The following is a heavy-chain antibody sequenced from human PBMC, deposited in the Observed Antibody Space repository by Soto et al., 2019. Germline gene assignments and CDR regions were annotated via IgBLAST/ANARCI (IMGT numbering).Heavy chain of an antibody. J-gene: IGHJ2*01. CDR2: IYDSGST. V-gene: IGHV4-30-4*01. D-gene: IGHD4-17*01. Sequence: QLQLRESGPGLVKSSETLSLTCTVSGGSLSGGVGGPYYWSWIRRPPGKGLEWIGYIYDSGSTYYNPSLNSRVTISVDTSKKPFSLRLSSVTAADTAVYYCAREVIPLTTDLYFDLWGRGPLVTVSS. CDR3: AREVIPLTTDLYFDL. CDR1: GGSLSGGVGGPYY.